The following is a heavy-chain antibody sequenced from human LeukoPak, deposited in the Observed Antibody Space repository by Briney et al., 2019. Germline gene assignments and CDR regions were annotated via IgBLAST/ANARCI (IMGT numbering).Heavy chain of an antibody. V-gene: IGHV3-53*01. J-gene: IGHJ6*02. CDR1: GFTVISNY. Sequence: GGSLRLSCAAAGFTVISNYMRWVRQAPGKGLEWVSVIYSGGSTYYADSVKGRFTISRDNSKNTLYLQMNSLRAEDTAVYYCARDRVWPLYGLDVWGQGTTVTVSS. CDR2: IYSGGST. CDR3: ARDRVWPLYGLDV. D-gene: IGHD3-16*01.